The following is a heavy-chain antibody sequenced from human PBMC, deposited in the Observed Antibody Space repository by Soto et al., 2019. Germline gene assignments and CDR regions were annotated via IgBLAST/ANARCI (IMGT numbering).Heavy chain of an antibody. CDR1: GGSISSSSYY. D-gene: IGHD6-19*01. J-gene: IGHJ5*02. V-gene: IGHV4-39*01. CDR2: IYYSGST. Sequence: QLQLQESGPGLVKPSETLSLTCTVSGGSISSSSYYWGWIRQPPGKGLEWIGSIYYSGSTYYNPSLKSRVTISVDTSKNQFSLKLSSVTAADTAVYYCASGQSSGWYYNWFDPWGQGTLVTVSS. CDR3: ASGQSSGWYYNWFDP.